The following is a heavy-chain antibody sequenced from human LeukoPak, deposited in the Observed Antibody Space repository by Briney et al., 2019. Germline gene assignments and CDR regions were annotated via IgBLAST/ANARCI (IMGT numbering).Heavy chain of an antibody. CDR1: GFTVSSNY. J-gene: IGHJ4*02. V-gene: IGHV3-66*01. D-gene: IGHD3-22*01. CDR3: AREVRLYDSSAVRNY. CDR2: IYSGGST. Sequence: GGSLRLSCAASGFTVSSNYMSWVRQAPGKGLEWVSVIYSGGSTYYADSVKGRFTTSRDNSKNTLYLQMNSLRAEDTAVYYCAREVRLYDSSAVRNYWGQGTLVTVSS.